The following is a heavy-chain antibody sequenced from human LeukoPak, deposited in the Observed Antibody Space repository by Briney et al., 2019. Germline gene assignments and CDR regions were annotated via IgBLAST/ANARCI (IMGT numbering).Heavy chain of an antibody. CDR1: GGTFSSYA. V-gene: IGHV1-69*04. Sequence: SVKVSCKASGGTFSSYAISWVRQAPGQGLEWMGRIIPILGIANYAQKFQGRVTITADKSTSTAYMELSSLRSEDTAVYYCARVPYDFWSGYYPWFDPWGQGTLVTVSS. CDR2: IIPILGIA. CDR3: ARVPYDFWSGYYPWFDP. J-gene: IGHJ5*02. D-gene: IGHD3-3*01.